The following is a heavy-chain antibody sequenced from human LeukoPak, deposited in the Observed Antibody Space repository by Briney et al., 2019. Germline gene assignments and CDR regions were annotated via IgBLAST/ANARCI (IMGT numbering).Heavy chain of an antibody. CDR2: IYDSGST. CDR1: GGSISSYY. J-gene: IGHJ3*02. V-gene: IGHV4-59*08. D-gene: IGHD3-10*01. CDR3: ARRPRGGAFDI. Sequence: SETLSLTSTVSGGSISSYYWSWIRQPPGKGLEWIGYIYDSGSTNYNPSLKSRVTISVDTSKNQFSLKLSSVTAADTAVYYCARRPRGGAFDIWGQGTMVTVSS.